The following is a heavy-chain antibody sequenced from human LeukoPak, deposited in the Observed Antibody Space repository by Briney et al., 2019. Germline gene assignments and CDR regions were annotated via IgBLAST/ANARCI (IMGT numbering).Heavy chain of an antibody. CDR3: TTESFRKTGIDY. CDR1: GFTFTNVW. J-gene: IGHJ4*02. D-gene: IGHD7-27*01. CDR2: IKSKTDGGTT. V-gene: IGHV3-15*01. Sequence: GGSLRLSCAASGFTFTNVWMKWVRQAPGKGLEWVGHIKSKTDGGTTDYAAPVKGRFTISRDDSKNTLYLQMNSLKTGDTAVYYCTTESFRKTGIDYWGQGTQVTVSS.